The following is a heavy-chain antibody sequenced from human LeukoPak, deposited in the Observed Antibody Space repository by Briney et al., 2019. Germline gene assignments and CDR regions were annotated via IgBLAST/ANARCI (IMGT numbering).Heavy chain of an antibody. J-gene: IGHJ4*02. D-gene: IGHD5-18*01. V-gene: IGHV3-23*01. CDR3: ARDSSGYGYEEWR. CDR1: GFTFSFYA. CDR2: ISSSGDST. Sequence: PGGSLRLSCAASGFTFSFYAMSWVRQAPGKGLEWVSAISSSGDSTYYTDSARGRFTISRDNTKNSVYLQMNSLRVQDTAVYYCARDSSGYGYEEWRWGQGILVTVSS.